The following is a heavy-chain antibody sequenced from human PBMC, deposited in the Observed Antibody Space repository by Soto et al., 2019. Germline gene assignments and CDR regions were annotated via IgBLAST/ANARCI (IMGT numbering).Heavy chain of an antibody. J-gene: IGHJ5*02. Sequence: GGSLRLSCAASGFRFSLFWMSWVRQTPGKGLEWLSYISPGSRYPAYADSVKGRFTISRDNAKRSLYLQMMSLTAEDTAIYYCVRGGGGGLFDPWGQGTMVTVSS. CDR2: ISPGSRYP. CDR1: GFRFSLFW. V-gene: IGHV3-11*06. CDR3: VRGGGGGLFDP. D-gene: IGHD2-15*01.